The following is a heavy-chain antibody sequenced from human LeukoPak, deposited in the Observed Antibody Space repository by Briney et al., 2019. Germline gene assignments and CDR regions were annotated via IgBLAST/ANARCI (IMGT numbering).Heavy chain of an antibody. V-gene: IGHV3-30*18. CDR2: ISYDGSSK. CDR1: GFTFSSYG. CDR3: AKDQGDSSGPIHYYYYYGMDV. J-gene: IGHJ6*02. Sequence: GGSLRLSCAASGFTFSSYGMHWVRQAPGKGLEWVAVISYDGSSKYYADSVKGRFTISRDNSKNTLYLQMNSLRAEDTAVYYCAKDQGDSSGPIHYYYYYGMDVWGQGTTVTVSS. D-gene: IGHD3-22*01.